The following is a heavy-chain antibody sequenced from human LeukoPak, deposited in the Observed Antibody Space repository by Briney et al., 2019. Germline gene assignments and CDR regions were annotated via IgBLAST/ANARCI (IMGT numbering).Heavy chain of an antibody. V-gene: IGHV4-59*01. CDR3: ARGRITIFGVLTPHFDY. CDR2: IHDTVNT. Sequence: PSETLSLTCTVSRGALNSYYWTWFRQSPGKGLEWIGYIHDTVNTNYNSSLKGRVTISVDTSKNQFSLNLRSVTAADTAIYYCARGRITIFGVLTPHFDYWGQGTLVTVAS. J-gene: IGHJ4*02. CDR1: RGALNSYY. D-gene: IGHD3-3*01.